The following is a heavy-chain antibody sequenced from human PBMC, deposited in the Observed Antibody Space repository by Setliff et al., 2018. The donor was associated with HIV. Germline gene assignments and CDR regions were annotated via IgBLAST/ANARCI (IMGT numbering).Heavy chain of an antibody. CDR1: GGSISSTGYF. V-gene: IGHV4-30-4*01. CDR2: IFYDGNT. CDR3: ARVPFGVHRYYFDS. Sequence: SETLSLTCTVSGGSISSTGYFWSWIRQPPRKGLEWIGFIFYDGNTYYMPSLKSRSAISVDASKNQFSLKLTSVTAAETAVYFCARVPFGVHRYYFDSWGQGKLVTVSS. J-gene: IGHJ4*02. D-gene: IGHD3-16*01.